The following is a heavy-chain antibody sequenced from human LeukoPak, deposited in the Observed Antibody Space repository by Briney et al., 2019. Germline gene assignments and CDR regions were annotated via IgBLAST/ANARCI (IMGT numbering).Heavy chain of an antibody. CDR1: GITFRSSS. V-gene: IGHV3-30*02. Sequence: PGGSLRLSCVASGITFRSSSMHWVRQAPGKGLEWVAFIRVDGSTKYYADSVKGRFTVSRDTSESTLYLQMNSLRAEDTAVYYCAKENRKDVGGSYRPLGGQGTLVTVSS. J-gene: IGHJ4*02. D-gene: IGHD3-16*02. CDR3: AKENRKDVGGSYRPL. CDR2: IRVDGSTK.